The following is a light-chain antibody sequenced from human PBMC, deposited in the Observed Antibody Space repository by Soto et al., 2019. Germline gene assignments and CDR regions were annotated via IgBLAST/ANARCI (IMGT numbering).Light chain of an antibody. V-gene: IGKV3-11*01. CDR3: QQYNNWPSWT. J-gene: IGKJ1*01. CDR2: DAS. Sequence: EIVLTQSPATLSLSPGERATLSCRASQSVSSYLAWYQQQHGRAPRLLIYDASNSATGIPARFSGSGSGTDITLTISRLEPEDFAVYYCQQYNNWPSWTFGQGTKVDIK. CDR1: QSVSSY.